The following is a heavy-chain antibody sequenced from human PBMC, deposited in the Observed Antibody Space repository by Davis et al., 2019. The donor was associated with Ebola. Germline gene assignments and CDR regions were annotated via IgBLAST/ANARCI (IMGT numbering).Heavy chain of an antibody. CDR3: ARDRWYFDL. Sequence: PGESLKISCAASGFTFSSYWMSWVRQAPGKGLEWVANIKQDGSEKYYVDSVKGRFTISRDNAKNSLYLQMNSLRAEDTAVYYCARDRWYFDLWGRGTLVTVSS. CDR1: GFTFSSYW. V-gene: IGHV3-7*01. CDR2: IKQDGSEK. J-gene: IGHJ2*01.